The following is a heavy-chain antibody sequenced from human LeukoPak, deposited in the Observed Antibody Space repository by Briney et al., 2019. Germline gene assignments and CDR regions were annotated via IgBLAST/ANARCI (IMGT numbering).Heavy chain of an antibody. CDR2: IWDDGGTK. CDR3: AREGLTGSTNWFDS. D-gene: IGHD1-7*01. Sequence: GGSLRLSCAASGFTVSSNYMSWVRQAPGKGLEWVAVIWDDGGTKYYSDSVKGRFTISRDNSKSTLYLEMNSLRVEDTAVYYCAREGLTGSTNWFDSWGQGTLATVSS. J-gene: IGHJ5*01. V-gene: IGHV3-33*08. CDR1: GFTVSSNY.